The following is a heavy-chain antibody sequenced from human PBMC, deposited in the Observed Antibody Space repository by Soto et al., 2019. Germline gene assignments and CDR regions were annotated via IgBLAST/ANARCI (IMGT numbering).Heavy chain of an antibody. Sequence: GASVKVSCKASGGTFSSYAMSWVRQAPGQGLEWMGGMIPISGNTNYAQKFQGRVTITRNTSISTAYMELSSLRSEDTAVYYCARGFHSDAVKAMAFDIWGQGTMVTVSS. D-gene: IGHD2-15*01. J-gene: IGHJ3*02. CDR3: ARGFHSDAVKAMAFDI. CDR2: MIPISGNT. V-gene: IGHV1-8*03. CDR1: GGTFSSYA.